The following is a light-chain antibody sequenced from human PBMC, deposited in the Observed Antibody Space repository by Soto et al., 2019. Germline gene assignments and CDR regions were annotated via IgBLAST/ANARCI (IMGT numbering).Light chain of an antibody. J-gene: IGKJ1*01. CDR2: DVS. CDR1: QSISSW. Sequence: DIQMTQSPSTLSASVGDRATITCRASQSISSWLAWYQQKPGKAPKLLIYDVSTLESGVPSRFSGSGSGTEFTLTISSLQPDDFATYYCQQYNSKGTFGQGTKVEIK. CDR3: QQYNSKGT. V-gene: IGKV1-5*01.